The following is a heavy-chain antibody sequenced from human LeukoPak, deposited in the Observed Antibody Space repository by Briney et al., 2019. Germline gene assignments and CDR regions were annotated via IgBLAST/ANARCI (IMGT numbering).Heavy chain of an antibody. V-gene: IGHV3-23*01. Sequence: PGGSLRLSCAASGFTFSSFSMNWVRQAPGKGLEWVSAISGSGGSTYYADSVKGRFTISRDNSKNTLYLQMNSLRAEDTAVYYCAKDSSRYCSSTSCYPPSHWGQGTLVTVSS. J-gene: IGHJ4*02. CDR3: AKDSSRYCSSTSCYPPSH. CDR1: GFTFSSFS. CDR2: ISGSGGST. D-gene: IGHD2-2*01.